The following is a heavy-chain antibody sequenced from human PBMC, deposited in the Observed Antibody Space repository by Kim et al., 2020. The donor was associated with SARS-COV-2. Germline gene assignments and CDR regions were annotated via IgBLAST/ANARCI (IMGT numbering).Heavy chain of an antibody. CDR3: ARGTWEYYFDY. CDR2: T. D-gene: IGHD1-26*01. J-gene: IGHJ4*02. V-gene: IGHV4-34*01. Sequence: TNYNPSLKRRVTISVDTSKNQCSLKLSSVTAADTAVYYCARGTWEYYFDYWGQGTLVTVSS.